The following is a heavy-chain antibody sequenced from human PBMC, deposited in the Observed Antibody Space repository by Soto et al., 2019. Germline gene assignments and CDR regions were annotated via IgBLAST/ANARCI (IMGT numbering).Heavy chain of an antibody. D-gene: IGHD5-12*01. CDR3: AKGDNLGPKTGYAFDP. CDR1: GDSVSSNTAS. CDR2: TYFRSKWYN. J-gene: IGHJ5*02. Sequence: PSQTLSLTCAISGDSVSSNTASWNWIRQSPSRGLEWLGRTYFRSKWYNDYAVSVKSRIIINPDTSNNQFSLQLNSMTPEDTAVYFCAKGDNLGPKTGYAFDPGGQGIIVTVSS. V-gene: IGHV6-1*01.